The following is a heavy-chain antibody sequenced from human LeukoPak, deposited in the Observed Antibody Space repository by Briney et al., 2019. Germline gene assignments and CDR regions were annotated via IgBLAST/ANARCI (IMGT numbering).Heavy chain of an antibody. CDR3: ARISPATPGAFDI. D-gene: IGHD3-3*02. V-gene: IGHV3-7*01. J-gene: IGHJ3*02. Sequence: PGGSLRLSCAVSGFSFNNYWMSWVRQAPGKGLEWVASIKLDGSAKYYVDSVKGRFTISRDNAKNSLYLQMNSLRAEDTAVYYCARISPATPGAFDIWGQGTMVTVSS. CDR1: GFSFNNYW. CDR2: IKLDGSAK.